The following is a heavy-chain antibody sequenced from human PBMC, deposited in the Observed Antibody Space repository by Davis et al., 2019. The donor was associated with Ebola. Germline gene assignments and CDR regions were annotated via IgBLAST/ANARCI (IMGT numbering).Heavy chain of an antibody. J-gene: IGHJ4*02. CDR3: AKDRWRAAPTPPYYFDY. Sequence: GGSLRLSCAASGFIFSSYGMHWVRQAPGKGLEWVTFIQYDGNNKYYADSVKGRFTISRDNSKNTVYLQMNSLRAEDTAVYYCAKDRWRAAPTPPYYFDYWGQGALVTVSS. V-gene: IGHV3-30*02. D-gene: IGHD6-6*01. CDR2: IQYDGNNK. CDR1: GFIFSSYG.